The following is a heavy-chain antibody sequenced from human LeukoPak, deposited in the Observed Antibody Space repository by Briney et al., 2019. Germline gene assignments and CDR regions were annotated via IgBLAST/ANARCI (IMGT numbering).Heavy chain of an antibody. Sequence: ASVKVSCKASGYTFTSYDINWVRQATGQGLEWMGWMNPNSGNTGYAQKFQGRVTMTRNTSISTAYMELSSLRSEDTAVYYCARDIGGMITFGDIYFDYWGQGTLVTVSS. V-gene: IGHV1-8*01. CDR2: MNPNSGNT. CDR3: ARDIGGMITFGDIYFDY. D-gene: IGHD3-16*01. J-gene: IGHJ4*02. CDR1: GYTFTSYD.